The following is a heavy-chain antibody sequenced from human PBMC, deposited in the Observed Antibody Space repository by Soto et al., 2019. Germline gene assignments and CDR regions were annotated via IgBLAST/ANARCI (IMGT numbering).Heavy chain of an antibody. CDR2: ISYDGSNK. Sequence: QVQLVESGGGVVQPGRSLRLSCAASGFTFSSYAMHWVRQAPGKGLEWVAVISYDGSNKYYADSVKGRFTISRDNSKNTLYLQMNRLRAEDSAVYYWADSGYCRGGSCNLGMGYYDGMDVWGQGTTVTVSS. CDR3: ADSGYCRGGSCNLGMGYYDGMDV. CDR1: GFTFSSYA. V-gene: IGHV3-30-3*01. D-gene: IGHD2-15*01. J-gene: IGHJ6*02.